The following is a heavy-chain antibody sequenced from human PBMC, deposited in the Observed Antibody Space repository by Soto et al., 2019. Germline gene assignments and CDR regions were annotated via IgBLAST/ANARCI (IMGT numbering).Heavy chain of an antibody. CDR3: ARATPYYYYGMDV. D-gene: IGHD2-15*01. J-gene: IGHJ6*02. CDR2: IYYSGST. V-gene: IGHV4-31*03. Sequence: QVQLQELGPGLVKPSQTLSLTCTVSGGSISSGGDYWSWIRQHPGKGLEWIGYIYYSGSTYYNPSLKSRVTLSVDTSKNHFSLKLSSVTAADTAVYYCARATPYYYYGMDVWGQGTTVTVSS. CDR1: GGSISSGGDY.